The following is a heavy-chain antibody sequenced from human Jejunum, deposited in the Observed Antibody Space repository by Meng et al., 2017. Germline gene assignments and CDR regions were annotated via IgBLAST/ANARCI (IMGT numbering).Heavy chain of an antibody. D-gene: IGHD3-9*01. CDR2: IYYVGST. V-gene: IGHV4-39*07. Sequence: PRPASAPGLVKPSETLSLPFTVSGAALRSSTSYWGWIRQPPGKGLEWMGTIYYVGSTYYNPSLDSRVTISIDTSKNQFSLRLSPVTAADTAVYYYARDRHDFLTGYDYWGQGALVTVSS. J-gene: IGHJ4*02. CDR3: ARDRHDFLTGYDY. CDR1: GAALRSSTSY.